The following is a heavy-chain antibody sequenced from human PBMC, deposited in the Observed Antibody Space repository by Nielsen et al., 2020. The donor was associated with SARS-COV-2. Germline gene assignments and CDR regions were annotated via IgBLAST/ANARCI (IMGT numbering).Heavy chain of an antibody. J-gene: IGHJ4*02. D-gene: IGHD3-22*01. Sequence: SVKVSCKASGGTFSSYAISWVRQAPGQGLEWMGRIIPILGIANYAQKFQGRVTITADKSTSTAYMELSSLRSEDTAVYYCARGVTSYYYDSSGYYSSWGQGTLVTVSS. CDR3: ARGVTSYYYDSSGYYSS. CDR2: IIPILGIA. V-gene: IGHV1-69*04. CDR1: GGTFSSYA.